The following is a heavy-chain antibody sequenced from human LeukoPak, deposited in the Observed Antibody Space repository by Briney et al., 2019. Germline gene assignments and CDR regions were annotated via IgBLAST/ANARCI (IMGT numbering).Heavy chain of an antibody. Sequence: GRSLRLSCAASGFTFSSYGMHWVRQAPGKGLEWVAVIWYDGSNKYYADSVKGRFTISRDNSKNMLYLQMNSLRAEDTAVYYCAREPNGGPYGMDVWGQGTTVTVSS. D-gene: IGHD4-23*01. CDR2: IWYDGSNK. CDR3: AREPNGGPYGMDV. V-gene: IGHV3-33*01. CDR1: GFTFSSYG. J-gene: IGHJ6*02.